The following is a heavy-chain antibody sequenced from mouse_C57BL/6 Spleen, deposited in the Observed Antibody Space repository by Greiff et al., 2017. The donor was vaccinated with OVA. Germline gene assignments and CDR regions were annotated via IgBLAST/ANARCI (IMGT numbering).Heavy chain of an antibody. CDR3: ARGSSLAWFAY. CDR2: ISSGSSTI. V-gene: IGHV5-17*01. J-gene: IGHJ3*01. CDR1: GFTFSDYG. D-gene: IGHD1-1*01. Sequence: EVMLVESGGGLVKPGGSLKLSCAASGFTFSDYGMHWVRQAPEKGLEWVAYISSGSSTIYYADTVKGRFTISRDNAKNTLFLQMTSLRSEDTAMYYCARGSSLAWFAYWGQGTLVTVSA.